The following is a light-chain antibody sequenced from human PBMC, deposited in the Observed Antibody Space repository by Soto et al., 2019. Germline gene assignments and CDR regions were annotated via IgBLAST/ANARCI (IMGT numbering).Light chain of an antibody. Sequence: DIVLTQSPGTLSLSPGEGATLSCWASQSVTSTYLAWYQRKPGQPPRLLIYGASSRATGVPDRFSGSGSGTHFTLTINRLEPEDFAVYYCQQYGDSLWTFGQGTKVEIK. CDR1: QSVTSTY. V-gene: IGKV3-20*01. CDR3: QQYGDSLWT. CDR2: GAS. J-gene: IGKJ1*01.